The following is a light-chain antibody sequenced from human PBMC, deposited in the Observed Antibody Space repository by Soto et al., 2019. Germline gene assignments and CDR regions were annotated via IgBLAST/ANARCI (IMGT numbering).Light chain of an antibody. Sequence: DIQMTQSPSSLSASVGDRITITCQASQDISNRLNWYHQKPGKAPNLLIYDASNLETGVPSRFSGSGSGTDFTFTISSLQPEDFATYFCPPYDHVQVPFGQGTRLGIK. CDR2: DAS. CDR1: QDISNR. CDR3: PPYDHVQVP. J-gene: IGKJ5*01. V-gene: IGKV1-33*01.